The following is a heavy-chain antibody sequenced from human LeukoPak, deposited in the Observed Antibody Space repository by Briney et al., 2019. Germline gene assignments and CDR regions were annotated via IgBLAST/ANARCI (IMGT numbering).Heavy chain of an antibody. V-gene: IGHV4-59*01. D-gene: IGHD4-17*01. CDR3: ARDQLTDYGDYYYYGMDV. CDR1: GGSISSYY. Sequence: PSETLSLTCTVSGGSISSYYWSWIRQPPGKGLEWIGYIYYSGSTNYNPSLKSRVTISVDTSKNQFSLKLSSVTAADTAVYYCARDQLTDYGDYYYYGMDVWGQGTTVTVSS. CDR2: IYYSGST. J-gene: IGHJ6*02.